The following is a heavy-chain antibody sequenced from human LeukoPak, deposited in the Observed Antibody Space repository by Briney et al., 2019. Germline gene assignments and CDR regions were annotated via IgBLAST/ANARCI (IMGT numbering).Heavy chain of an antibody. CDR1: GSSISSNGYY. D-gene: IGHD6-19*01. V-gene: IGHV4-39*01. CDR2: IYYTKSS. J-gene: IGHJ4*02. CDR3: VKSGGYGLIDY. Sequence: SETLTLTCAVSGSSISSNGYYLVCIRQPPGQGLESIGNIYYTKSSYYNASLQRRVTISIDMSKNQFSLRLSSVTAADTAMYYCVKSGGYGLIDYWGQGTLVTVSS.